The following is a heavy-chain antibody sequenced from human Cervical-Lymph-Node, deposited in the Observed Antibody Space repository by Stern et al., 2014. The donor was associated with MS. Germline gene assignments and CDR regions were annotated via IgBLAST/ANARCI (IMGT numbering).Heavy chain of an antibody. CDR2: IYTSGST. CDR3: ARGGTYYYDTTGYILDN. Sequence: QVQLQESGPGLVKPSQTLSLTCTVSGGSISSGDYYWTWIRQPAGQGLEWIGRIYTSGSTNYSPSLQSRVTISRDTSKNQFSLRLSSVTAADTAVYYCARGGTYYYDTTGYILDNWGQGTLVTVSS. CDR1: GGSISSGDYY. V-gene: IGHV4-61*02. J-gene: IGHJ4*02. D-gene: IGHD3-22*01.